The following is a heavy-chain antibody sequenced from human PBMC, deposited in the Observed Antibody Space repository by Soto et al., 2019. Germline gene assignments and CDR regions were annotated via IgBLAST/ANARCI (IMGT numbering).Heavy chain of an antibody. CDR3: AREVNSSTARGPNWFYP. D-gene: IGHD6-13*01. V-gene: IGHV4-4*02. J-gene: IGHJ5*02. CDR1: GDSINNSHW. Sequence: QVQLQESGPGLVQPSGTLSLTCAVSGDSINNSHWWSWVRQTPGKGLEWIGETYHSGTTNYNPSLKTRVTISIDKSKNQFSLKMKSVTAADTSVYSCAREVNSSTARGPNWFYPWGQGSLVTVSS. CDR2: TYHSGTT.